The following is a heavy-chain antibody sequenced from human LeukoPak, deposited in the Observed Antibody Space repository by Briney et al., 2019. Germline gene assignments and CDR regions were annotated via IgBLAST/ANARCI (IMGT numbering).Heavy chain of an antibody. V-gene: IGHV3-30-3*01. CDR2: ISYDGSNK. CDR1: GFTFSDYA. Sequence: GRSLRLSCAASGFTFSDYAMHWVRQAPGKGLEWVAVISYDGSNKYYADSVKGRFTISRDNSKNTLYLQMNSLRAEDTAVYYCARGGLNYYYYYMDVWGEGTTVTVSS. D-gene: IGHD3-16*01. J-gene: IGHJ6*03. CDR3: ARGGLNYYYYYMDV.